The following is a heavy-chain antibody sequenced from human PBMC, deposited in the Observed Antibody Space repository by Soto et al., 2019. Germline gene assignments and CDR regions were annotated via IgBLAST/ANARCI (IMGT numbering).Heavy chain of an antibody. J-gene: IGHJ3*01. V-gene: IGHV4-34*01. D-gene: IGHD3-16*01. CDR2: SNDSGRT. Sequence: QVQLQQWGAGLLKPSETLSLTCAVFGGSFSDNYWTWIRQPQGKGLEWIGESNDSGRTNYNPSLTSRGTISLDTSKSQFSPRLTSVTAADTAIYYCARRHRRNWAAFDGWGQGTTVIVSS. CDR1: GGSFSDNY. CDR3: ARRHRRNWAAFDG.